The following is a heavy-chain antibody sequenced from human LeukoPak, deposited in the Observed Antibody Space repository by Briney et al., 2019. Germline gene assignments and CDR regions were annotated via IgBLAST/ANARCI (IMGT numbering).Heavy chain of an antibody. CDR3: ARIGRWGDYYDSSGYFDY. CDR1: GFIFDDYG. D-gene: IGHD3-22*01. CDR2: INWNGGST. Sequence: PGGSLRLSCAASGFIFDDYGMSWVRQAPGKGLEWVSGINWNGGSTGYADSVKGRFTISRDNAKNSLYLQMNSLRAEDTALYYCARIGRWGDYYDSSGYFDYWGQGTLVTVSS. V-gene: IGHV3-20*04. J-gene: IGHJ4*02.